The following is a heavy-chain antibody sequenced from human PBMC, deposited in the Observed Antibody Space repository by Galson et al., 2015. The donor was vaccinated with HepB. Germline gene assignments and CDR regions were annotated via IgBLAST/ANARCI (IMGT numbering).Heavy chain of an antibody. CDR3: ARGVTIFGVVMQPYYYYYMDV. CDR1: GYTFTSYG. Sequence: SVKVSCKASGYTFTSYGISWVRQAPGQGLEWMGWISAYNGNTNYAQKLQGRVTMTTDTSTSTAYMELRSLRSDDTAVYYCARGVTIFGVVMQPYYYYYMDVWGKGTTVTVSS. J-gene: IGHJ6*03. V-gene: IGHV1-18*01. D-gene: IGHD3-3*01. CDR2: ISAYNGNT.